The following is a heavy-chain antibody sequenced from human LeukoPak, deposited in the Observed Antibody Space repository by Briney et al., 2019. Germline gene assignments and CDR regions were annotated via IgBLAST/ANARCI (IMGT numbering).Heavy chain of an antibody. V-gene: IGHV3-48*03. Sequence: PGGSPRLSCAASGFTFSSYEMTWVRQAPGQGLEWVSYISSSGSTIYYADSVKGRFTISRDNAKNSLYLQMNSLRAEDTAVYYCAELGITMIGGVWGKGTTVTISS. CDR2: ISSSGSTI. CDR3: AELGITMIGGV. CDR1: GFTFSSYE. J-gene: IGHJ6*04. D-gene: IGHD3-10*02.